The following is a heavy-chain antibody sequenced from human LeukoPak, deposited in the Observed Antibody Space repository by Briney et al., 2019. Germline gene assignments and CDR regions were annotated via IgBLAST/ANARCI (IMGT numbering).Heavy chain of an antibody. Sequence: GGSLRLSCVASGFTFSDYYMSWIRQAPGKGLEWVSYISGSGNTIYYADSVKGRFSISRDNARNSVYLHMNSLRADDTAVYYCATDVGQLWSPENWGQGTLVTVSS. J-gene: IGHJ4*02. CDR2: ISGSGNTI. CDR1: GFTFSDYY. D-gene: IGHD5-18*01. V-gene: IGHV3-11*01. CDR3: ATDVGQLWSPEN.